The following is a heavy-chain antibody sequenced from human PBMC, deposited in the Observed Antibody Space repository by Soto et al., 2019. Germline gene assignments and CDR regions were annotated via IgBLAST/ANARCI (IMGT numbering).Heavy chain of an antibody. CDR1: GYSFTSYW. D-gene: IGHD1-26*01. J-gene: IGHJ4*02. CDR3: ARGQVDTRLFDY. CDR2: IYPSDSDT. Sequence: GEALKISCKGSGYSFTSYWIGWVRQMSGEGLEWMGIIYPSDSDTRYSPSFQGQVTISADKSIYTAYLQWSSLKASDTAMYYCARGQVDTRLFDYWGQGTQVTVSS. V-gene: IGHV5-51*01.